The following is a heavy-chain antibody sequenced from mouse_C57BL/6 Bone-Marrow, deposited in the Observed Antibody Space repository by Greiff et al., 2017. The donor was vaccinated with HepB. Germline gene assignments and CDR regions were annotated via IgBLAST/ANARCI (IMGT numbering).Heavy chain of an antibody. V-gene: IGHV1-54*01. CDR3: ARSGWLLLFAY. Sequence: QVQLQQSGAELVRPGTSVKVSCKASGYAFTNYLIEWVKQRPGQGLEWIGVINPVSGGTNCNEKFKGKATLTADKSSSTAYMQLSSLTSEDSAVYFCARSGWLLLFAYWGQGTLVTVSA. D-gene: IGHD2-3*01. CDR2: INPVSGGT. CDR1: GYAFTNYL. J-gene: IGHJ3*01.